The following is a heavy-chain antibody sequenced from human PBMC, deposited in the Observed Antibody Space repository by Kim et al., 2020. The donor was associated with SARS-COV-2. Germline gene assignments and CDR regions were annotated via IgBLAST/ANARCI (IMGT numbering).Heavy chain of an antibody. V-gene: IGHV4-59*01. Sequence: SETLSLTCTVSGGSISSYYWSWIRQPPGKGLEWIGYIYYSGSTNYNPSLKSRVTISVDTSKNQFSLKLSSVTAADTAVYYCARLGSASNPLDYYGMDVWGQGTTVTVSS. CDR3: ARLGSASNPLDYYGMDV. CDR2: IYYSGST. J-gene: IGHJ6*02. D-gene: IGHD4-4*01. CDR1: GGSISSYY.